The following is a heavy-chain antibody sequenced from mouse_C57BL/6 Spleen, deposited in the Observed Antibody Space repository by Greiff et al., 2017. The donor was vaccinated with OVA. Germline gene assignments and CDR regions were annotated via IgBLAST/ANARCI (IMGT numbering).Heavy chain of an antibody. CDR3: AGGLLRGWFAY. CDR2: IDPSDSYT. V-gene: IGHV1-50*01. J-gene: IGHJ3*01. Sequence: VQLQQSGAELVKPGASVKLSCKASGYTFTSYWMQWVKQRPGQGLEWIGEIDPSDSYTNYNQKFKGKATLTLDTSSSTAYMQLSSLTSEYSAVYYCAGGLLRGWFAYWGQGTLVTVSA. CDR1: GYTFTSYW. D-gene: IGHD1-1*01.